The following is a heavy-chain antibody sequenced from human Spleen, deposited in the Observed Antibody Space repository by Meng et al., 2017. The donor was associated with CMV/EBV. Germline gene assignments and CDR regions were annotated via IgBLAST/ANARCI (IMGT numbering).Heavy chain of an antibody. CDR3: VRDLMAMNLGTWFDP. Sequence: SGYTFSKYAMNWVRQAPGQGLEWMGWINTNTGNPTYAQGFTGRFVFSSDTSVSTAYLQISSLKAEDTAVYYCVRDLMAMNLGTWFDPWGQGTLVTVSS. V-gene: IGHV7-4-1*02. CDR1: GYTFSKYA. D-gene: IGHD5-24*01. J-gene: IGHJ5*02. CDR2: INTNTGNP.